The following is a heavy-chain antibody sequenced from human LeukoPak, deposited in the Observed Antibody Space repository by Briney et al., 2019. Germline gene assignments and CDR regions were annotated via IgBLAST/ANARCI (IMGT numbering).Heavy chain of an antibody. V-gene: IGHV4-59*12. D-gene: IGHD3-22*01. CDR2: VYYSGST. CDR3: ARDRDYYDSSGYNYMDV. CDR1: GGSISTYY. J-gene: IGHJ6*03. Sequence: PSETLSLTCTVSGGSISTYYWSWIRQPPGKGLEWIGYVYYSGSTNYNPSLKSRVTISVDTSKNQFSLRLSSVTAADTAVYYCARDRDYYDSSGYNYMDVWGKGTTVTISS.